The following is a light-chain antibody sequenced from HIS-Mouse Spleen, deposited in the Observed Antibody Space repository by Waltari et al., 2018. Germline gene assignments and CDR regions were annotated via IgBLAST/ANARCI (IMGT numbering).Light chain of an antibody. J-gene: IGLJ3*02. CDR3: SSYTSSSTRV. CDR2: DVS. V-gene: IGLV2-14*03. CDR1: SSDVGGYHH. Sequence: QSALTQPASVSGSPGQSITISCTGTSSDVGGYHHVPWYQQHPGKAPKLMIYDVSNRPSGVSNRFSGSKSGNTASLTISGLQAEDEADYYCSSYTSSSTRVFGGGTKLTVL.